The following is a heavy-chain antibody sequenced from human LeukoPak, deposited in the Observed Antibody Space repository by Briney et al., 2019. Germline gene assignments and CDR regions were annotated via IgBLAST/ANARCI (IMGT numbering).Heavy chain of an antibody. CDR3: ARSSGDKSTMDH. D-gene: IGHD5/OR15-5a*01. J-gene: IGHJ4*02. CDR1: GGSFSGYY. CDR2: INHSGST. Sequence: SETLSLTCAVYGGSFSGYYWTWIRQPPGKGLEWIGEINHSGSTNYNPSLKNRVTMSVDTSKKQFSLKMTSVAAADTAVYYCARSSGDKSTMDHWGQGTLVTVSS. V-gene: IGHV4-34*01.